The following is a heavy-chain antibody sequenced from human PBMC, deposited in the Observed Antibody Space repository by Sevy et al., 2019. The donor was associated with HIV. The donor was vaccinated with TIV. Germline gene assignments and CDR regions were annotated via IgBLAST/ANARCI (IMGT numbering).Heavy chain of an antibody. Sequence: GGSLRLSCTASGFTFGDYAMSWFRQAPGKGLEWVAFIRRNSYEPYGGKTEYAASVKGRFTISRDDSKSIAYLQMSSLKTEDTAFYYCTRALATVDTPVYYFDYWGQGTLVTVSS. CDR2: IRRNSYEPYGGKT. CDR1: GFTFGDYA. D-gene: IGHD4-17*01. V-gene: IGHV3-49*03. CDR3: TRALATVDTPVYYFDY. J-gene: IGHJ4*02.